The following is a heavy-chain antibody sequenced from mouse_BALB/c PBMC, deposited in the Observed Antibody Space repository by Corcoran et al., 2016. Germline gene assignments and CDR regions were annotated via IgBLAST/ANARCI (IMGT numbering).Heavy chain of an antibody. V-gene: IGHV9-3-1*01. CDR3: ARRFITTALDY. J-gene: IGHJ2*01. CDR2: INTYTGEP. Sequence: QIQLVQSGPELKKPGETVKISCKASGYTFTNYGMTWVKQAPGKGLKWMGWINTYTGEPTYADDFKGRFAFSLETSASTAYLQINNLKNEDTATYFCARRFITTALDYWGQGTTLTVSS. CDR1: GYTFTNYG. D-gene: IGHD1-2*01.